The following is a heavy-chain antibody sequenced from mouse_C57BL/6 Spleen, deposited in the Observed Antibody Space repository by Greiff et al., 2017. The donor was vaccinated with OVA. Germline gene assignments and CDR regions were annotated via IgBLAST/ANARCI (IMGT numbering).Heavy chain of an antibody. D-gene: IGHD2-1*01. J-gene: IGHJ2*01. V-gene: IGHV5-6*01. Sequence: EVKLVESGGVLVKPGGSLKLSCAASGFTFSSYGMSWVRQTPDKRLEWVATISSGGSYTYYPDSVKGRFTISRDNAKNTLYLQMSSLKSEDTAMDYCARQGGGNYYFDDWGQGTTLTVSS. CDR3: ARQGGGNYYFDD. CDR2: ISSGGSYT. CDR1: GFTFSSYG.